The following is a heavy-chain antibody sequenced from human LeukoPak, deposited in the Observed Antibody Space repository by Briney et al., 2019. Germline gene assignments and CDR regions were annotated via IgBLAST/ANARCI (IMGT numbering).Heavy chain of an antibody. Sequence: GASVKVSCKASGGTFTSCYMHWVRQAPGQGLEWMEIINPSGGSTSYAQKFQGRATMTRDTSTSTVYMELSSLRSEDTAVYYCARAGSNGDYVDYWGQGTLVTVSS. D-gene: IGHD4-17*01. CDR1: GGTFTSCY. CDR3: ARAGSNGDYVDY. J-gene: IGHJ4*02. V-gene: IGHV1-46*01. CDR2: INPSGGST.